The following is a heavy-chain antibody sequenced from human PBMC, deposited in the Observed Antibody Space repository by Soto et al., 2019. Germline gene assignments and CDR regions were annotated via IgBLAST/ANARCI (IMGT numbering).Heavy chain of an antibody. CDR1: GYTFTSYA. V-gene: IGHV1-3*01. CDR3: ARSGWPYYYYGMAV. J-gene: IGHJ6*02. Sequence: GASVKVSWKASGYTFTSYAMHWVRPAPGQRLEWMGWINAGNGNTKYSQKFQGRVTITRDTSASTAYMELSSLRSEDTAVYYCARSGWPYYYYGMAVWGQGTTVTVSS. CDR2: INAGNGNT. D-gene: IGHD6-19*01.